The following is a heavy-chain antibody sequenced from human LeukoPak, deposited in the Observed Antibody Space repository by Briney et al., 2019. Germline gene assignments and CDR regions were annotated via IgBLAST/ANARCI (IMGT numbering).Heavy chain of an antibody. D-gene: IGHD3-10*01. CDR3: AKVAHYYGSGSYYEYYFDY. V-gene: IGHV3-23*01. Sequence: SGGSTYYADSVKGRFTISRDNSKNTLYLQMNSLRAEDTAVYYCAKVAHYYGSGSYYEYYFDYWGQGTLVTVSS. J-gene: IGHJ4*02. CDR2: SGGST.